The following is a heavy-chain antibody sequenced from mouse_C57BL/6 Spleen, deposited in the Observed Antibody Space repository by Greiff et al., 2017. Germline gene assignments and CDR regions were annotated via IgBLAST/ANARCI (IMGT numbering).Heavy chain of an antibody. V-gene: IGHV1-19*01. D-gene: IGHD1-1*01. J-gene: IGHJ3*01. Sequence: VHVKQSGPVLVKPGASVKMSCKASGYTFTDYYMNWVKQSHGKSLEWIGVINPYNGGTSYNQKFKGKATLTVDKSSSTAYMELNSLTSEDSAVYYCARNYYGSSYAWFAYWGQGTLVTVSA. CDR1: GYTFTDYY. CDR2: INPYNGGT. CDR3: ARNYYGSSYAWFAY.